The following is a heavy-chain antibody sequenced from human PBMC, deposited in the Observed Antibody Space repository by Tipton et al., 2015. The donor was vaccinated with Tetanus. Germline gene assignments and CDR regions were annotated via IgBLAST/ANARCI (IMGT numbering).Heavy chain of an antibody. Sequence: VQLVQSGGGVVQPGGALRLSCAASGFTFDDYAMHWVRQGPGKGLEWVSGVTWNSGRIGYADSVKGRFTISRDNAKNSLYLQMNSLRAEDTALYYCAKDMVPVAGTEAFDIWGQGTMVTVSS. CDR3: AKDMVPVAGTEAFDI. CDR2: VTWNSGRI. D-gene: IGHD6-19*01. V-gene: IGHV3-9*01. CDR1: GFTFDDYA. J-gene: IGHJ3*02.